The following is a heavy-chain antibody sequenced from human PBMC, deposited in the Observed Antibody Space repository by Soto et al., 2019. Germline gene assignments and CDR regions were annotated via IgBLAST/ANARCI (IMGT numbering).Heavy chain of an antibody. CDR3: ARSRDSGSDQY. CDR2: IYSGGST. CDR1: GFTVSSNY. J-gene: IGHJ4*02. D-gene: IGHD1-26*01. Sequence: EVQLVETGGGLIQPGGSLRLSCAASGFTVSSNYMSWVRQAPGKGLEWVSVIYSGGSTYYADSVKGRFTISRDKSKNTLYLQMNSLRAEDTAVYYCARSRDSGSDQYWGQGTLVTVSS. V-gene: IGHV3-53*02.